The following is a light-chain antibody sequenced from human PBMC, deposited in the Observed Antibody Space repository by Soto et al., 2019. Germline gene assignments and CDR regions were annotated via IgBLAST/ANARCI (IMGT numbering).Light chain of an antibody. V-gene: IGLV1-47*02. J-gene: IGLJ1*01. CDR3: AAWDDSLSAHYV. CDR2: SNN. CDR1: SSNIGSNY. Sequence: QSVLTQPPSASGTPGQRVTISCSGSSSNIGSNYVYWYQQLPGTAPKLLIYSNNRRPSGVPDRFSGSKSGTSASLAISGLRSEDEADYYCAAWDDSLSAHYVFGTGTKVTVL.